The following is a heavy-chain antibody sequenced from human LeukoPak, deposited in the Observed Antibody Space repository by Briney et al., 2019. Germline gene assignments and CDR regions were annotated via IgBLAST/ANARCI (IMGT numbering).Heavy chain of an antibody. CDR3: AKAHDYKGFFGY. Sequence: SGGSLRLSCAASGFTFDDYAMHWVRQAPGKGLEWVSGISWNSGSIGYADSVKGRFTISRDNAKNSLYLQMNSLRAEDTALYYCAKAHDYKGFFGYWGQGTLVTVSS. CDR1: GFTFDDYA. J-gene: IGHJ4*02. D-gene: IGHD4-11*01. V-gene: IGHV3-9*01. CDR2: ISWNSGSI.